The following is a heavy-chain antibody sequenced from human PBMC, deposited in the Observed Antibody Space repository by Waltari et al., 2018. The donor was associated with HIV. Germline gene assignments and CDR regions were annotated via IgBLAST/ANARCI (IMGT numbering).Heavy chain of an antibody. CDR1: GFTFGNYA. CDR2: IAASYPNT. V-gene: IGHV3-23*01. CDR3: ARIYVSGAFDI. Sequence: EAQLLASGGGLVQPGGSLSVSCVGSGFTFGNYAMIWVRQAPGKGLEWVSAIAASYPNTYYSDSVRGRFTVSKDNSENSLHLQMNSLRAEDTALYYCARIYVSGAFDIWGQGTVVTVSS. D-gene: IGHD3-10*01. J-gene: IGHJ3*02.